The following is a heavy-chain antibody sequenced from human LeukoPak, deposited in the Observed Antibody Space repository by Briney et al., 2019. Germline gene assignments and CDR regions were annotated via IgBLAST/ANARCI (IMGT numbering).Heavy chain of an antibody. Sequence: GGSLRLSCAASGFTFSSYGMHWVRQAPGKGLEWVAFIRYDGSNKDYADSVKGRFTISRDNSKNTLYLQMNSLRAEDTAVYYCAKKPRTTSERYFDYWGQGTLVTVSS. V-gene: IGHV3-30*02. D-gene: IGHD1-7*01. J-gene: IGHJ4*02. CDR1: GFTFSSYG. CDR3: AKKPRTTSERYFDY. CDR2: IRYDGSNK.